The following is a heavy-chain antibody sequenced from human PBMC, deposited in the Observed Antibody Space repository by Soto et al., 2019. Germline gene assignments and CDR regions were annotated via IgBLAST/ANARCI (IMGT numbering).Heavy chain of an antibody. D-gene: IGHD1-26*01. CDR1: GYRFTSYW. V-gene: IGHV5-10-1*01. CDR3: ARVGVTTLHYFDS. CDR2: IEPRDSYT. Sequence: PGESLKISCQVSGYRFTSYWLTWVRQVPGKGLECLGRIEPRDSYTNYSPSFQGHVTISVDKSINTAYLQWNSLKASDTAIYYCARVGVTTLHYFDSWGQGTLVTVSS. J-gene: IGHJ4*02.